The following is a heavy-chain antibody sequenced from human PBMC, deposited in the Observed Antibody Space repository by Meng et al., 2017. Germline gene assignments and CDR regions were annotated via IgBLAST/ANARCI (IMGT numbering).Heavy chain of an antibody. Sequence: ASVKVSCKASGYTFTGYYMHWVRQAPGQGLEWMGWINPNSGGTNYAQKFQVRVAMTRDTSISTAYMELSRLRSDDTAVYYCARDWDIVVVPAAMPDYWGQGTLVTVSS. D-gene: IGHD2-2*01. V-gene: IGHV1-2*02. J-gene: IGHJ4*02. CDR3: ARDWDIVVVPAAMPDY. CDR1: GYTFTGYY. CDR2: INPNSGGT.